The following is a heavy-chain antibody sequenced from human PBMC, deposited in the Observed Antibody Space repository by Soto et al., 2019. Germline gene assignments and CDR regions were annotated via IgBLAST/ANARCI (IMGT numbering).Heavy chain of an antibody. CDR1: GVSVSGGVSY. Sequence: QVRLQESGPGLVQPSQTLSLTCTVSGVSVSGGVSYWGWFRQHSGKGLEWMGYIYSTGSTYYNPSLQSRVSISSDTSQNQFSRNLLSVTAADTAVYYCAGITTFGVVNYGLDVWGQGTKVTVSS. D-gene: IGHD3-3*01. CDR2: IYSTGST. CDR3: AGITTFGVVNYGLDV. V-gene: IGHV4-31*02. J-gene: IGHJ6*02.